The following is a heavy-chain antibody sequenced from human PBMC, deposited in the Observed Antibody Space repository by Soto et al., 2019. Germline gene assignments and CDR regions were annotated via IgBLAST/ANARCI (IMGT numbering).Heavy chain of an antibody. V-gene: IGHV1-8*01. J-gene: IGHJ5*02. Sequence: QVQLVQSGAEVKKPGASVKVSCKASGYTFTSYDINWVRQATGQGLEWMGWMNPDSGNTRYAQKFQGRVTMTRNTSISTAYMELSSLRSEDMAVYYCARGSDGNFVHWFDPWGQGTLVTVSS. D-gene: IGHD4-17*01. CDR1: GYTFTSYD. CDR3: ARGSDGNFVHWFDP. CDR2: MNPDSGNT.